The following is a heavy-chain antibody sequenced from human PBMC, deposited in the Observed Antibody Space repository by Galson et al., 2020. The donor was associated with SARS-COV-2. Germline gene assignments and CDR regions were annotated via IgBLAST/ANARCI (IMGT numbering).Heavy chain of an antibody. D-gene: IGHD1-7*01. CDR3: ATLRVSTGTILHYYYGMDV. J-gene: IGHJ6*02. V-gene: IGHV1-24*01. Sequence: ASVKVSCKVSGYTLTELSMHWVRQAPGKGLEWMGGFDPEDGETIYAQQFQGRVTMTEDTSTDTAYMELSSLRSEDTAVYYCATLRVSTGTILHYYYGMDVWGQGTTVTGSS. CDR1: GYTLTELS. CDR2: FDPEDGET.